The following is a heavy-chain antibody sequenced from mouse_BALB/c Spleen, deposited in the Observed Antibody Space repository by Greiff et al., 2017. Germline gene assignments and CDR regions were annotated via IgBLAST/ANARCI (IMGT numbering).Heavy chain of an antibody. CDR2: IWAGGST. CDR1: GFSLTSYG. CDR3: AREGITAVVYFDY. V-gene: IGHV2-9*02. D-gene: IGHD1-1*01. J-gene: IGHJ2*01. Sequence: QVQLKESGPGLVAPSQSLSITCTVSGFSLTSYGVHWVRQPPGKGLEWLGVIWAGGSTNYNSALMSRLSISKDNSKSQVFLKMNSLQTDDTAMYYCAREGITAVVYFDYWGQGTTLTVSS.